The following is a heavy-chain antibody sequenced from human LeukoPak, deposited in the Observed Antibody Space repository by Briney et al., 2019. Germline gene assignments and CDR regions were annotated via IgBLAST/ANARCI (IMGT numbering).Heavy chain of an antibody. CDR2: IKGDGIST. Sequence: PGGSLRLSCAASGFDFSSNWMHWVRHAPGQGLVWVSRIKGDGISTNYADSVKGRFTISRDIAKNTLYLQLNSLRAEDTAMYYCARDLGYCTNGVCHTRFDYWGQGTLVAVSS. CDR3: ARDLGYCTNGVCHTRFDY. V-gene: IGHV3-74*01. D-gene: IGHD2-8*01. CDR1: GFDFSSNW. J-gene: IGHJ4*02.